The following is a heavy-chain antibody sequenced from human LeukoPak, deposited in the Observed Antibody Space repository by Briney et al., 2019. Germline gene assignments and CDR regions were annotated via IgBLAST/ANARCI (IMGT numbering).Heavy chain of an antibody. D-gene: IGHD3-22*01. Sequence: KPGGSLRLSCAASGFTFSVYYMTWIRQAPGKGLEFFSYISSSGDTIYYADSVKGQFTISRDNAKNSLYLQMNTLRAEDTAVYYCARDLFSLVSSGNHYFDYWGQGTLVTVSS. V-gene: IGHV3-11*01. CDR2: ISSSGDTI. CDR3: ARDLFSLVSSGNHYFDY. J-gene: IGHJ4*02. CDR1: GFTFSVYY.